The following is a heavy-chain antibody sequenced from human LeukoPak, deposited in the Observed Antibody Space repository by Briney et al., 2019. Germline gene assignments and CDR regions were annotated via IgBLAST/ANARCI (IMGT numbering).Heavy chain of an antibody. CDR2: IGTASDT. CDR1: GFTFSSFD. J-gene: IGHJ6*03. CDR3: ARGPPRGKYYYMDV. V-gene: IGHV3-13*01. D-gene: IGHD1-1*01. Sequence: PGGSLRLSCAASGFTFSSFDMHWVRQPQGQGLEWVSTIGTASDTYYPGSVEGRFTLSRDNAKNSLYLQMNSLTAGDTAVYYCARGPPRGKYYYMDVWGKGTTVTGSS.